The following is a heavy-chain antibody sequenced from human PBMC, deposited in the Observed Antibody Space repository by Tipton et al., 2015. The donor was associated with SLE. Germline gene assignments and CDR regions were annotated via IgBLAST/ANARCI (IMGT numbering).Heavy chain of an antibody. Sequence: SLRLSCAASGFTFSSYTMHWVRQAPGKGLEYVSAIGSSDYANSVKGRFTISRDNSKNTLYLQMGSLRDEDTAVYYCAKGRGEQLGSNWGQGTLVTVSS. CDR3: AKGRGEQLGSN. V-gene: IGHV3-64*01. D-gene: IGHD6-6*01. CDR2: IGSS. CDR1: GFTFSSYT. J-gene: IGHJ4*02.